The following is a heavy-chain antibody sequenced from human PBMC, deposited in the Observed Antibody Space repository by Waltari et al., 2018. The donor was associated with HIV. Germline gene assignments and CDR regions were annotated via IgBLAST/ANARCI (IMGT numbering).Heavy chain of an antibody. V-gene: IGHV1-2*02. CDR3: ARDWQQWLVRGGAFDI. J-gene: IGHJ3*02. Sequence: QVQLVQSGAEVKKPGASVKVSCKASGYTFPGYYMPWVRPARGQGLEWMGWINPNSGGTNYAQKFQGRVTMTRDTSISTAYMELSRLRSDDTAVYYCARDWQQWLVRGGAFDIWGQGTMVTVSS. CDR1: GYTFPGYY. D-gene: IGHD6-19*01. CDR2: INPNSGGT.